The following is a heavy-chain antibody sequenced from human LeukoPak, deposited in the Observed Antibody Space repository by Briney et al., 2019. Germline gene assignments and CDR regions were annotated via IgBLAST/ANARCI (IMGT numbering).Heavy chain of an antibody. CDR1: GFTFSSHA. Sequence: PGGSLRLSCATSGFTFSSHALSWVRQIPGKELEWVSSISVSGSTTYYADSVKGRFTISRDNSRNMLNLQMDSLRAEDTAVYYCTIDLPHKVWFDQWGQGTLVTVSS. V-gene: IGHV3-23*01. J-gene: IGHJ5*02. CDR2: ISVSGSTT. CDR3: TIDLPHKVWFDQ.